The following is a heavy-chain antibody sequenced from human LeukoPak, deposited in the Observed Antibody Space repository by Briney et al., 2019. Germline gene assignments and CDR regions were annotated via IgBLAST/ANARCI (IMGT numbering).Heavy chain of an antibody. D-gene: IGHD5-18*01. CDR3: ARDPEYSYGYWESY. CDR2: IIPIFGTA. J-gene: IGHJ4*02. V-gene: IGHV1-69*13. CDR1: GYTFTSYY. Sequence: PGASVKVSCKASGYTFTSYYMHWVRQAPGQGLEWMGGIIPIFGTANYAQKFQGRVTITADESTSTAYMELSSLRSEDTAVYYCARDPEYSYGYWESYWGQGTLVTVSS.